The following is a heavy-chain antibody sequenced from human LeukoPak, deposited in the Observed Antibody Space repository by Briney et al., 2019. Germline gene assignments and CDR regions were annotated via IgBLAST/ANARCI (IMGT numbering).Heavy chain of an antibody. CDR2: ISDSGDNT. V-gene: IGHV3-23*01. CDR1: GFTFSSYA. Sequence: GGSLRLSCAASGFTFSSYAMSWVRQAPGKGLDWVATISDSGDNTYYADSVEGRFTISRDNSKNTLYLQMNSLRDEDTVIYYCAKVPYSDYGSGRPPFMDAWGQGTTVAISS. D-gene: IGHD3-10*01. J-gene: IGHJ6*02. CDR3: AKVPYSDYGSGRPPFMDA.